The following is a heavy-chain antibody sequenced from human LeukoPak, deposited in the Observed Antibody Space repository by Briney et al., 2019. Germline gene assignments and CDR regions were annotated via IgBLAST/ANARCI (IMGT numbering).Heavy chain of an antibody. V-gene: IGHV4-59*12. CDR1: GGSISSYY. J-gene: IGHJ6*03. CDR3: ARETHTYCGGDCYPHYYYYYMDV. Sequence: PSETLSLTCTVSGGSISSYYWSWIRHPPGKGLEWIGYIYYSGSTNYNPSLKSRVTISVDTSKNQFSLKLSSVTAADTAVYYCARETHTYCGGDCYPHYYYYYMDVWGKGTTVTVSS. D-gene: IGHD2-21*02. CDR2: IYYSGST.